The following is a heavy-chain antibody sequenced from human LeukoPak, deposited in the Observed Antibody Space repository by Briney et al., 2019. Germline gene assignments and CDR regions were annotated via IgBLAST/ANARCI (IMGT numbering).Heavy chain of an antibody. CDR1: GFSFSNFW. V-gene: IGHV3-7*04. D-gene: IGHD1-1*01. CDR3: ARGDDFSGDH. CDR2: IHPEGNEK. Sequence: GGSLRLSCATSGFSFSNFWMSWVRQAPGRGLQWVASIHPEGNEKYHVESVKGRFIISRDNARNLLFLQVNGLRVEDTAVYYCARGDDFSGDHWGQGTLVTVSS. J-gene: IGHJ4*02.